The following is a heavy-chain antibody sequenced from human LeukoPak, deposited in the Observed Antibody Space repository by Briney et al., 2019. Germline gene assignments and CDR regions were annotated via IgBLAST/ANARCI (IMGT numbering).Heavy chain of an antibody. J-gene: IGHJ4*02. CDR2: ITGSNGNT. CDR1: GYTFSDYG. Sequence: ASVKVSCKTSGYTFSDYGISWVRQAPGQGLEWVGWITGSNGNTNYAPSLQGRVTMTTDTSTNTVYMELTSLKSDDTAVYYCARDQRNRGSYRFEYWGQGTLVTVSS. CDR3: ARDQRNRGSYRFEY. V-gene: IGHV1-18*01. D-gene: IGHD1-26*01.